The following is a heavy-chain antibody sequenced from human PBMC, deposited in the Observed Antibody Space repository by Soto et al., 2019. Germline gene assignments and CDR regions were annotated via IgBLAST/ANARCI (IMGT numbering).Heavy chain of an antibody. D-gene: IGHD5-18*01. CDR2: IKQDGSEK. CDR3: ARKGYTYGGFDY. CDR1: GFTFSTYW. Sequence: PGGSLRLSCAASGFTFSTYWMTWVRQTPGKGLEWVANIKQDGSEKYYVGSVKGRFTISRDNAKNSLYLQMNSLRAEDTAVYYCARKGYTYGGFDYWGQGSLVTVSS. V-gene: IGHV3-7*01. J-gene: IGHJ4*02.